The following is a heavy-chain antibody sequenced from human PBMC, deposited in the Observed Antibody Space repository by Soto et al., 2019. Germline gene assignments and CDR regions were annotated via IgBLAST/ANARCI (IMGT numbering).Heavy chain of an antibody. CDR2: ISASGGST. CDR3: AKGLLAARQSYYYYMDV. V-gene: IGHV3-23*01. D-gene: IGHD6-6*01. J-gene: IGHJ6*03. CDR1: GFTFSSYA. Sequence: EVQLLESGGGLVQPGGSLRLSCAASGFTFSSYAMSWVRQAPGKGLEWVSAISASGGSTYYADSVKGRFTISRDNSRNPLSLQMNSLRAEDTAIYYCAKGLLAARQSYYYYMDVWGKGTTVTVSS.